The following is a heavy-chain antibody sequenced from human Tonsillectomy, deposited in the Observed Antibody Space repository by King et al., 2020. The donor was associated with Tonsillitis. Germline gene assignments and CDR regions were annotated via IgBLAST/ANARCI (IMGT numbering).Heavy chain of an antibody. CDR1: GYIFTSYW. V-gene: IGHV5-51*01. CDR3: ARQGDHYFGSGSFTD. CDR2: IHPGDSDT. D-gene: IGHD3-10*01. Sequence: VQLVESGAEVKKPGESLKISCQDSGYIFTSYWIGWVRQMPGKGLEWMVIIHPGDSDTSYSPSFQGQVAISADRSIGTAYLQWSSLKASDTAIYYCARQGDHYFGSGSFTDWGQGTLVTVSS. J-gene: IGHJ4*02.